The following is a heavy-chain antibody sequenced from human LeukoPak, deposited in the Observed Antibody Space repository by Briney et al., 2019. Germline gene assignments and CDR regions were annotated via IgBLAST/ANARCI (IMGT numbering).Heavy chain of an antibody. CDR2: ISWDGGST. CDR1: GFTFDDYA. D-gene: IGHD2-2*02. J-gene: IGHJ6*03. CDR3: AKDRYCSSSSCYSYMDG. Sequence: GGSLRLSCAASGFTFDDYAMHWVRQAPGKGLEWVSLISWDGGSTYYADSVKGRFTISRGNSKSSLYLQMNSLRAEDTALYYCAKDRYCSSSSCYSYMDGWGKGATGTVSS. V-gene: IGHV3-43D*04.